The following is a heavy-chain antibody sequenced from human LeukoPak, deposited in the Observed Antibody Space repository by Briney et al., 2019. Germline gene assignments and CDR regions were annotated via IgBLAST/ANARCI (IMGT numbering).Heavy chain of an antibody. CDR3: ARARNSRLSIAIMDV. CDR2: ISPNSGGT. CDR1: GYTFTGYY. V-gene: IGHV1-2*06. J-gene: IGHJ6*03. Sequence: ASVKVSCKASGYTFTGYYMHWVRQAPGQGLEWMGRISPNSGGTNYAQKFQGRVTMTRDTSISTAYMELSRLRSDDTAVYYCARARNSRLSIAIMDVWGKGTTVTVSS. D-gene: IGHD6-6*01.